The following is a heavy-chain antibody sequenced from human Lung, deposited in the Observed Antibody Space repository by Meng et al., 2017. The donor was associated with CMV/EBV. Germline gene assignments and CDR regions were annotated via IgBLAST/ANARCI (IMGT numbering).Heavy chain of an antibody. J-gene: IGHJ6*02. V-gene: IGHV3-21*01. CDR1: GFTFSTYT. CDR3: ARARVFYAMDV. Sequence: ETLSLXXAASGFTFSTYTINWVRQAPGKGLEWVSCISSSSSYIYYADSVKGRFTISRDNAKNSVYLQMDSLRADDTAVYYCARARVFYAMDVWGQGTTVTVSS. CDR2: ISSSSSYI.